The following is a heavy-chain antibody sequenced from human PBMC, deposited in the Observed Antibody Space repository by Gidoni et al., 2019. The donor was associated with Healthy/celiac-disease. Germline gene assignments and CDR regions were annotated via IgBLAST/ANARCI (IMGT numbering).Heavy chain of an antibody. Sequence: EVQLVETGGGLIQPGGSLRLSCAASGFTVSSNYMSWVRQAPGKGLEWVSVIYSGGSTYYADSVKGRFTISRDNSKNTLYLQMNSLRAEDTAVYYCARVYCSSTSCYQDAFDIWGQGTMVTVSS. J-gene: IGHJ3*02. CDR2: IYSGGST. V-gene: IGHV3-53*02. CDR1: GFTVSSNY. D-gene: IGHD2-2*01. CDR3: ARVYCSSTSCYQDAFDI.